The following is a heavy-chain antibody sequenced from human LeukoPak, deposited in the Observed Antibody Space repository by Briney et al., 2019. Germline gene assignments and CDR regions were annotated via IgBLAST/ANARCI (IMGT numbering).Heavy chain of an antibody. CDR3: AREVLIVLEPAANTIDY. D-gene: IGHD2-2*01. CDR1: GFTFTNYW. Sequence: PGGSLRLSCAASGFTFTNYWMHWVRQAPGMGLVWVSRLPPDELDIIYADSVKGRFTVSRDNAKNSLFLQMNNLRVEDTAVYFCAREVLIVLEPAANTIDYWGQGTRVTVSS. V-gene: IGHV3-74*01. J-gene: IGHJ4*02. CDR2: LPPDELDI.